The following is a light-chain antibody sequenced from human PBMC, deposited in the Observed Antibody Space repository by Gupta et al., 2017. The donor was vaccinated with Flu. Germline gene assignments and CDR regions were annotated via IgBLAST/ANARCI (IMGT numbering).Light chain of an antibody. Sequence: EIVLTQSPATLSLSPGERATLSCRASQSVSSYLAWYQQKPGQAPRLLIYDASNSATGIPARFSGSGSGTDFTLTISSREPEDFAVYYCQQRSNWLYTFGQGTKLEIK. J-gene: IGKJ2*01. CDR3: QQRSNWLYT. CDR2: DAS. CDR1: QSVSSY. V-gene: IGKV3-11*01.